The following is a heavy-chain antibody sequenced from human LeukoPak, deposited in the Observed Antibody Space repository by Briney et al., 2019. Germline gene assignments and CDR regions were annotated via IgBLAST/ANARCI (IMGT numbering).Heavy chain of an antibody. CDR2: IYLNGNT. CDR1: GFALSEYT. J-gene: IGHJ4*02. V-gene: IGHV3-23*01. Sequence: PGGSLRLSCAASGFALSEYTTNWVRQAPEKGLEWVSAIYLNGNTFYADSVRGRFTISRDTSKSTLYLEMSSLRVEDTAIYYCLEDRQPDSAWTFDYWGQGTLVSVSS. CDR3: LEDRQPDSAWTFDY. D-gene: IGHD6-19*01.